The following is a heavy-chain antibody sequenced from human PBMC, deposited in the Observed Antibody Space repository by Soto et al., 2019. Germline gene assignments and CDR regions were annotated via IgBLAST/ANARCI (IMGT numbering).Heavy chain of an antibody. D-gene: IGHD5-12*01. J-gene: IGHJ4*02. CDR1: GASISSYY. V-gene: IGHV4-59*01. CDR3: AREGGYHPYYFDY. Sequence: PSETLSLTCTVSGASISSYYWSWIRQPPGKGLEWIGYIYYSGSTSYNPSLKSRVTISVDTSKNLFSLKLSSVTAADTAVYYCAREGGYHPYYFDYWGQGTLVTVSS. CDR2: IYYSGST.